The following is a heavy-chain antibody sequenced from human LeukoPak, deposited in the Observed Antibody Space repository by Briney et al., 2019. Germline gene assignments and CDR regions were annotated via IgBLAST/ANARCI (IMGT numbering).Heavy chain of an antibody. V-gene: IGHV3-21*01. D-gene: IGHD6-19*01. J-gene: IGHJ4*02. Sequence: GGSLRLSCAASGFTFSSDAMSWVRQAPGKGLEWVSSISSSSSYIYYADSVKGRFTISRDNAKNSLYLQMNSLRAEDTAVYYCARAYSSGWYINWGQGTLVTVSS. CDR1: GFTFSSDA. CDR2: ISSSSSYI. CDR3: ARAYSSGWYIN.